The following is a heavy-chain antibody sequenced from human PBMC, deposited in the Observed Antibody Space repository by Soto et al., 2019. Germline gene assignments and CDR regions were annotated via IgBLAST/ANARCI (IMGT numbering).Heavy chain of an antibody. CDR3: ARSKDYVLY. Sequence: PGGSLRLPWAAAGCTFRSYGRHWVRQAPGKGLVWVSRINTDGSSTSYADSVKGRFTISRDNAKNTLYLQMNSLRAEDTAVYYCARSKDYVLYWGQGTLVTVSS. D-gene: IGHD3-16*01. CDR1: GCTFRSYG. CDR2: INTDGSST. J-gene: IGHJ4*02. V-gene: IGHV3-74*01.